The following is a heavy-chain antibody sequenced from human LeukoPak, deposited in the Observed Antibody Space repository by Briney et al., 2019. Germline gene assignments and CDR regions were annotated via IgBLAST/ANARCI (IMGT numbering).Heavy chain of an antibody. CDR3: ATLTTVVTAYYFDH. Sequence: SETLSLTCTVSGGSISSYYWSWIRQPPGKGLEWIGYIYHSGSTDYNPSLKSRVTISVDTSRSQFSLKLTSVTAADTAVYYCATLTTVVTAYYFDHWGQGTLVTVSS. V-gene: IGHV4-4*09. D-gene: IGHD4-23*01. CDR2: IYHSGST. CDR1: GGSISSYY. J-gene: IGHJ4*02.